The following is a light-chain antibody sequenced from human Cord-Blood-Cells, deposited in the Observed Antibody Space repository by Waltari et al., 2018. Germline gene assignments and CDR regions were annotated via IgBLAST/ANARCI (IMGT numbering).Light chain of an antibody. J-gene: IGLJ2*01. CDR2: DVS. CDR1: RRDGGGYNY. Sequence: QSALTQPASVSGSPGPSITISCTGTRRDGGGYNYVSWYQQHPGKAPKLMIYDVSNRPSGVSNRFSGSKSGNTASLTISGLQAEDEADYYCSSYTSSSTLVFGGGTKLTVL. V-gene: IGLV2-14*01. CDR3: SSYTSSSTLV.